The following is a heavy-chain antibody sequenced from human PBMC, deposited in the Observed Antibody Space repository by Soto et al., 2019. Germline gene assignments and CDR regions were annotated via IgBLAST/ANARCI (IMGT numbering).Heavy chain of an antibody. Sequence: QLQLQESGPGLVKPSETQSLTCTVSGGSISSSSYYWGWIRQPPGKGLEWIGSIYYSGSTYYNPSLKSRVTISVDTSKNQFSLKLSSVTAADTAVYYCAGLYDFWSGIYYYYGMDVWGQGTTVTVSS. J-gene: IGHJ6*02. V-gene: IGHV4-39*01. D-gene: IGHD3-3*01. CDR2: IYYSGST. CDR3: AGLYDFWSGIYYYYGMDV. CDR1: GGSISSSSYY.